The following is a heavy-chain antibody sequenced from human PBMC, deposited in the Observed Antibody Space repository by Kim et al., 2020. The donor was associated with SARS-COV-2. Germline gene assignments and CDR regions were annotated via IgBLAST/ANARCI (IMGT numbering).Heavy chain of an antibody. CDR3: ARVQGSGDKSGTLDY. CDR2: VHSDGRT. J-gene: IGHJ4*02. CDR1: GGSITNTIDY. Sequence: SETLSLTCAISGGSITNTIDYWGWVRQPPGKGLEWIGNVHSDGRTYYNPSLKSRVTISVDTSKNQFSLKLNSVTAADTAVYFCARVQGSGDKSGTLDYWGQGALVTVSS. V-gene: IGHV4-39*01. D-gene: IGHD3-10*01.